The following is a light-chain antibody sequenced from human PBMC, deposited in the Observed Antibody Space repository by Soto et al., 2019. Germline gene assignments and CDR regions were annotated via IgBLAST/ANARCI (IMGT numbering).Light chain of an antibody. J-gene: IGKJ3*01. Sequence: EILMTQSPATLSVSPGERATLSCRASQSVSSTLAWYQQKPGQAPRLLIYGASTRATGVPARFSGSGSGTEFTLTISSLQSEDFAVYYCHQYNNWPPGHFTFGPGTKVDIK. CDR3: HQYNNWPPGHFT. CDR2: GAS. V-gene: IGKV3-15*01. CDR1: QSVSST.